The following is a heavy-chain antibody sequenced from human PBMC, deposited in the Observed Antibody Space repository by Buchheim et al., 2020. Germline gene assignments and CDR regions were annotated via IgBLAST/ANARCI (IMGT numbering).Heavy chain of an antibody. CDR2: IYYSGST. CDR3: ARDSYYYDSSGYYEWNYYYYGMDV. CDR1: GGSISSYY. J-gene: IGHJ6*02. Sequence: QVQLQESGPGLVKPSETLSLTCTVSGGSISSYYWSWIRQPPGKGLEWIGYIYYSGSTNYNPSLKSRVTISVDTSKNKFSLKLSSVTAADTAVYYCARDSYYYDSSGYYEWNYYYYGMDVWGQGTT. D-gene: IGHD3-22*01. V-gene: IGHV4-59*01.